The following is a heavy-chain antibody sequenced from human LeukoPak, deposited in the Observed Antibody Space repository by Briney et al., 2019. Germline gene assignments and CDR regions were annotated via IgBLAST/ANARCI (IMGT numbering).Heavy chain of an antibody. CDR3: ASVVYGGYNVYYFNY. CDR1: GDSMSSGSYY. D-gene: IGHD4-17*01. CDR2: IHTSGIT. J-gene: IGHJ4*02. Sequence: SDTLSLTCTVSGDSMSSGSYYWQWIRQPAGKGLEWIERIHTSGITNYNPSLKSRVTISVDTSKNQFSLKLSSVTAADTAVYFCASVVYGGYNVYYFNYWGQGTLVIVSS. V-gene: IGHV4-61*02.